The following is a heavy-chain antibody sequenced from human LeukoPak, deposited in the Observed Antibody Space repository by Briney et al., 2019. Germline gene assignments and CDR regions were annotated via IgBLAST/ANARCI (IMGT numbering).Heavy chain of an antibody. CDR2: INHGGST. Sequence: SETLSLTCAVYGGSFSGYYWNWIRQPPGKGLEWIGEINHGGSTNYNPSLKSRVTKSVDTSKNQFSLKLSSVTAADTAVYYCARSSIRRVPTDWGQGALVTVSS. CDR3: ARSSIRRVPTD. D-gene: IGHD3-10*01. V-gene: IGHV4-34*01. CDR1: GGSFSGYY. J-gene: IGHJ4*02.